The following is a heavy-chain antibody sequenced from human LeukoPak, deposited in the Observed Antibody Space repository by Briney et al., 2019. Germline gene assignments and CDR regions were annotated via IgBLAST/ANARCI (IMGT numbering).Heavy chain of an antibody. CDR1: GFTFTSSA. J-gene: IGHJ5*02. CDR2: IVVGSGNT. V-gene: IGHV1-58*01. CDR3: AEGGEKGTMVRGASPFDP. D-gene: IGHD3-10*01. Sequence: SVTVSCTASGFTFTSSAVQWVRQARGQRLEWIGWIVVGSGNTNYAQKFQERVTITRDMSTSTAYMELSSLRSEDTAVYYCAEGGEKGTMVRGASPFDPWGQGTLVTVSS.